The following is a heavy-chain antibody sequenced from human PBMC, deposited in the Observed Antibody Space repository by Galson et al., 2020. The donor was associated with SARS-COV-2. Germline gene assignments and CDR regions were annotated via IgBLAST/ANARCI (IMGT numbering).Heavy chain of an antibody. D-gene: IGHD6-25*01. CDR1: GFTLSTYE. CDR2: ISSSGTNI. J-gene: IGHJ3*02. V-gene: IGHV3-48*03. Sequence: GGPLRLSCAGSGFTLSTYEMNWVRHAPGKRLGWVSYISSSGTNINYADSVTGRFTTSRDNAKSSLYLQMTRLRAEDTAVYYCARPYLAAGALLWAFDSWGLGTMVTVSS. CDR3: ARPYLAAGALLWAFDS.